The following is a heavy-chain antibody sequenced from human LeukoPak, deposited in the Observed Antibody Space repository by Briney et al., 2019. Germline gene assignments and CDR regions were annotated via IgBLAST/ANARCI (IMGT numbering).Heavy chain of an antibody. CDR1: GYTLTELS. CDR2: ISAYNGNT. D-gene: IGHD2-15*01. CDR3: ARGSCSGGSCYDDY. Sequence: ASVKVSCKVSGYTLTELSMQWVRQAPGQGLEWMGWISAYNGNTNYAQKLQGRVTMTTDTSTSTAYMELRSLRSDDTAVYYCARGSCSGGSCYDDYWGQGTLVTVSS. V-gene: IGHV1-18*01. J-gene: IGHJ4*02.